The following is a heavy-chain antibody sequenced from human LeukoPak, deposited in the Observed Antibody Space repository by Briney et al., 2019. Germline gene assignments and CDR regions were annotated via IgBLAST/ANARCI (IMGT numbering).Heavy chain of an antibody. CDR1: GGSITSYY. Sequence: SETLSLTCSVSGGSITSYYWTWVRQPAGKGLEWIGRISASGNTNYNPSLESRVTLSVDTSKNQLSLRLMSVTAADTAVYYCAREGRSSTPGYWGQGALVTVSS. D-gene: IGHD2-15*01. V-gene: IGHV4-4*07. CDR3: AREGRSSTPGY. CDR2: ISASGNT. J-gene: IGHJ4*02.